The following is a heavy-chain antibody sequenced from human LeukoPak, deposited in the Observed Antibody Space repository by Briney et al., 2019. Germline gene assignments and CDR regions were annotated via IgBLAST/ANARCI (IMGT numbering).Heavy chain of an antibody. CDR3: ARVVAPAIPFDP. CDR2: IYHSGSP. V-gene: IGHV4-38-2*02. Sequence: SETLSLTCTVPGYSITSNYYWSWIRRPPGKGREWIGTIYHSGSPYYNPSLKSGVTISVDTTKNQFSLKLSTVTAADTAVYYCARVVAPAIPFDPWGQGTLVTVSS. D-gene: IGHD2-21*02. J-gene: IGHJ5*02. CDR1: GYSITSNYY.